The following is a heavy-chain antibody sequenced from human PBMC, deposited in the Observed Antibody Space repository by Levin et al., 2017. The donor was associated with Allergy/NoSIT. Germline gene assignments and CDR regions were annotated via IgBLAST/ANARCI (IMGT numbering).Heavy chain of an antibody. CDR1: GYTFTGYY. D-gene: IGHD3-10*01. J-gene: IGHJ3*02. CDR2: INPNSGGT. V-gene: IGHV1-2*02. Sequence: GESLKISCKASGYTFTGYYMHWVRQAPGQGLEWMGWINPNSGGTNYAQKFQGRVTMTRDTSISTAYMELSRLRSDDTAVYYCARVGGITMVRGVINQSPVQDIWGQGTMVTVSS. CDR3: ARVGGITMVRGVINQSPVQDI.